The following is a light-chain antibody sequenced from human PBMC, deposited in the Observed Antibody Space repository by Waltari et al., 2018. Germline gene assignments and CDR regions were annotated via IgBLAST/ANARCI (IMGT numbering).Light chain of an antibody. V-gene: IGLV3-1*01. Sequence: SYELSQPPSMSVSPGQTASITCSGDKLGDKYASWYHQKPGQSPVLVIFQDNKRPSGSPGRLAGSNSGNTATLTISGTQAMDEADYYCQAWDSSTLVFGGGTKLTVL. CDR1: KLGDKY. J-gene: IGLJ2*01. CDR3: QAWDSSTLV. CDR2: QDN.